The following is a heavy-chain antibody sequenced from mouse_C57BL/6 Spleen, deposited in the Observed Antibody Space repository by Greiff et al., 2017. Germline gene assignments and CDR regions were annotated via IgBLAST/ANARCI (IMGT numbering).Heavy chain of an antibody. V-gene: IGHV5-17*01. CDR1: GFTFSDYG. CDR3: ARGGYGSPYYAMDY. J-gene: IGHJ4*01. Sequence: EVHLVESGGGLVKPGGSLKLSCAASGFTFSDYGMHWVRQAPEKGLEWVAYISSGSSTIYYADTVKGRFTISRDNAKNTLFLQMTSLRSEDTAMYYCARGGYGSPYYAMDYWGQGTSVTVSS. D-gene: IGHD1-1*01. CDR2: ISSGSSTI.